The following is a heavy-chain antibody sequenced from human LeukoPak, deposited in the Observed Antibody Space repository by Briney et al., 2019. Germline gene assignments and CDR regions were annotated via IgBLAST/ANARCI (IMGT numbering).Heavy chain of an antibody. J-gene: IGHJ4*02. V-gene: IGHV4-4*07. Sequence: SETLSLTCAVSGGSISSYYWSWIRQPAGKGLEWIGRIYSSGNTNYSPSLKSRVTMSVDTSKNQLSLKLSSVTAADTAVYYCAAGRGGDYVRFDYWGQGTLVTVSS. CDR1: GGSISSYY. CDR3: AAGRGGDYVRFDY. CDR2: IYSSGNT. D-gene: IGHD4-17*01.